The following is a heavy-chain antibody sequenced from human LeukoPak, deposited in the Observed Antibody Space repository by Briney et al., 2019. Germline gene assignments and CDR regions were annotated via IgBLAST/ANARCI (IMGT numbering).Heavy chain of an antibody. Sequence: GGSLRLSCAASGFTFSSYSMNWVRQAPGKGLEWVSSISSSSSYIYYADSVKGRFTISRDNAKNSLYLQMNSLRAEDTAVYYCARRNYYDSSGYPEEIDYWGQGTLVTVSS. CDR1: GFTFSSYS. J-gene: IGHJ4*02. D-gene: IGHD3-22*01. V-gene: IGHV3-21*01. CDR2: ISSSSSYI. CDR3: ARRNYYDSSGYPEEIDY.